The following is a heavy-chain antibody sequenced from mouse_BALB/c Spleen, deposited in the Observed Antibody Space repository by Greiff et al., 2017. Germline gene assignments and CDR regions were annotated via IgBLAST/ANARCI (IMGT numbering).Heavy chain of an antibody. Sequence: VMLVESGPGLVAPSQSLSITCTVSGFSLTSYDISWIRQPPGKGLEWLGVIWTGGGTNYNSAFMSRLSISKDNSKSQVFLKMNSLQTDDTAIYYCVREQDGYYAWFAYWGQGTLVTVSA. V-gene: IGHV2-9-2*01. J-gene: IGHJ3*01. D-gene: IGHD2-3*01. CDR3: VREQDGYYAWFAY. CDR1: GFSLTSYD. CDR2: IWTGGGT.